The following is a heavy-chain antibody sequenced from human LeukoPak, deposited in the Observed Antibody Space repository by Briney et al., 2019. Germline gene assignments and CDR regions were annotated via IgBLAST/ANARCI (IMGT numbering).Heavy chain of an antibody. D-gene: IGHD3-3*01. V-gene: IGHV4-30-4*01. CDR1: GGSISSGDYY. CDR2: IYYSGST. Sequence: PSQTLSLTCTVSGGSISSGDYYWSWIRQPPGKGLEWIGYIYYSGSTYYNPSLKSRVTISVDTSKNQFSLKLSSVTAADTAVYYCARSMVLTPGLPVRFLEWLLPFDYWGQGTLVTVSS. J-gene: IGHJ4*02. CDR3: ARSMVLTPGLPVRFLEWLLPFDY.